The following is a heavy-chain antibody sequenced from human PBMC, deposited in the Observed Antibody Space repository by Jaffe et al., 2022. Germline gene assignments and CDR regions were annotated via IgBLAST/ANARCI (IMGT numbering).Heavy chain of an antibody. J-gene: IGHJ5*02. Sequence: EEQVLDSGGGLVQPGGSLRLSCAASGFTLRNYAMTWVRQAPGKGLEWVSSINGNTGVYADSVKGRFTISRDNSKNMVYLQMNNLRGADTAIYFCAKCDKYVSGWCNWLDPWGQGTLVSVSS. CDR3: AKCDKYVSGWCNWLDP. V-gene: IGHV3-23*01. CDR2: INGNTG. CDR1: GFTLRNYA. D-gene: IGHD6-19*01.